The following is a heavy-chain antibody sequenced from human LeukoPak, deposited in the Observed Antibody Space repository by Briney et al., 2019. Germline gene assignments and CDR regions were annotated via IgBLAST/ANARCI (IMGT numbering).Heavy chain of an antibody. J-gene: IGHJ5*02. CDR2: IHYSGST. V-gene: IGHV4-39*07. CDR1: GGSISSSFYY. CDR3: ARGVGARPRQPYNWFDP. D-gene: IGHD1-26*01. Sequence: SETLSLTCTVSGGSISSSFYYWGWIRQPSGKGLEWIGSIHYSGSTYYNPSLRSRVTISVDTSKNQFSLKLSSVTAADTAVYYCARGVGARPRQPYNWFDPWGQGTLVTVSS.